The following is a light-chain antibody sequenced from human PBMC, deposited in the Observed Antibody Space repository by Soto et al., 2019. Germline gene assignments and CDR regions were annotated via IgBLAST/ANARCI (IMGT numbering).Light chain of an antibody. CDR3: SSYTSSSSWV. CDR1: SSDVGFYNY. V-gene: IGLV2-14*01. CDR2: EVS. Sequence: QSALTQPASVSGSPGQSIAISCTGTSSDVGFYNYVSWYQQHPGKAPKLIIREVSNRPSGVSNRFSGSKSGNTASLTISGLLAEDEADYYCSSYTSSSSWVFGGGTKLTVL. J-gene: IGLJ3*02.